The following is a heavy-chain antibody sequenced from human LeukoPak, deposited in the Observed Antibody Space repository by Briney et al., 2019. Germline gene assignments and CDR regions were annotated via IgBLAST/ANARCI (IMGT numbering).Heavy chain of an antibody. CDR2: ISSSSSYI. D-gene: IGHD3-16*02. CDR3: ARVNYDYVWGSYRFDY. J-gene: IGHJ4*02. V-gene: IGHV3-21*01. Sequence: GGSLRLSCAASGFTFSNYAMNWVRQAPGKGLEWVSSISSSSSYIYYADSVKGRFTISRDNAKNSLYLQMNSLRAEDTAVYYCARVNYDYVWGSYRFDYWGQGTLVTVSS. CDR1: GFTFSNYA.